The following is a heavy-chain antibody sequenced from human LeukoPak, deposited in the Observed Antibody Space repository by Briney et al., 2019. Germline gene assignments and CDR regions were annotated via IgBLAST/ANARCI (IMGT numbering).Heavy chain of an antibody. Sequence: PGGSLRLSCAASGFTFSSYSMTWVRQAPGKGLEWVSSISSSSYIYYADSVKGRFTISRHNSKNTLYLQMNSLRAEDTAVYYCARAKPAPYCSGGSCYGFAYWGQGTLVTVSS. CDR1: GFTFSSYS. V-gene: IGHV3-21*04. D-gene: IGHD2-15*01. J-gene: IGHJ4*02. CDR3: ARAKPAPYCSGGSCYGFAY. CDR2: ISSSSYI.